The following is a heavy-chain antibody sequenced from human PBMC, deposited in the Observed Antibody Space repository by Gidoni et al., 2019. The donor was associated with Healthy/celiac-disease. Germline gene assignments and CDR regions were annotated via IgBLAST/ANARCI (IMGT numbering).Heavy chain of an antibody. D-gene: IGHD3-10*01. J-gene: IGHJ3*02. Sequence: EVQLVESVGGLVTPGGSLRMSFDASGFTFVSYSMNWVRQAPGKGLEWVSSISSSSRYIYYADSVKGRFTISRDNAKNSLYLQRNSLRAEDTAVYYCARELQMVHGGLDAFDIWGQGTMVTVSS. CDR3: ARELQMVHGGLDAFDI. CDR2: ISSSSRYI. CDR1: GFTFVSYS. V-gene: IGHV3-21*01.